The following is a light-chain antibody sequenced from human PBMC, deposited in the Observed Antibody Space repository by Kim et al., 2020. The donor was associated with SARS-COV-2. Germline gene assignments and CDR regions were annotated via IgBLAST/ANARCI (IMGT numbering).Light chain of an antibody. J-gene: IGLJ3*02. CDR1: SLESIN. Sequence: VSGALGQTARITCGGNSLESINVHWYQPKPGQAPVLVIYRDSNRPSGIPERFSGSNSGNTATLTISRAQAGDEADYYCQVWDSSTVFGGGTQLTVL. CDR3: QVWDSSTV. V-gene: IGLV3-9*01. CDR2: RDS.